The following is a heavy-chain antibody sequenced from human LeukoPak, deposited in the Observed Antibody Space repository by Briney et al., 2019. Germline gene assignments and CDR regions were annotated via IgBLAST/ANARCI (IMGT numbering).Heavy chain of an antibody. CDR2: IRSKAYGGTT. CDR3: TRAVGYYDSSGYLYYFDY. CDR1: GFTFGDYA. V-gene: IGHV3-49*03. J-gene: IGHJ4*02. Sequence: TGGSLRLSCTASGFTFGDYAMSWFRQAPGKGLEWVGFIRSKAYGGTTEYAASVKGRFTISRDDSKSIAYLQMNSLKTEDTAVYYCTRAVGYYDSSGYLYYFDYWGQGTLVTVSS. D-gene: IGHD3-22*01.